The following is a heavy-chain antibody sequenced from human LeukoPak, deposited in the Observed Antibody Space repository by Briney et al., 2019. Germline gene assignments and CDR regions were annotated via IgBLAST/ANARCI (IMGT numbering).Heavy chain of an antibody. J-gene: IGHJ5*02. CDR1: GGSISSGGYY. CDR3: ARDAVLGRGWFDP. V-gene: IGHV4-30-2*01. D-gene: IGHD2-8*01. Sequence: PSETLSLTCTVSGGSISSGGYYWSWIRQPPGKGLEWIGYIYHSGSTYYNPSLKSRVTISVDRSKNQFSLKLSSVTAADTAVYYCARDAVLGRGWFDPWGQGTLVTVSS. CDR2: IYHSGST.